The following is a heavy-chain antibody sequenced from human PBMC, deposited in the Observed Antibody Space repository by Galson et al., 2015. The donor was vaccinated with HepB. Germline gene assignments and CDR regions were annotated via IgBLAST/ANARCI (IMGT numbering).Heavy chain of an antibody. CDR2: FSGPVATT. D-gene: IGHD2-15*01. CDR1: GFTFSSYA. CDR3: SRATSGTGSGANCYYFDF. Sequence: SLRLSCAASGFTFSSYALSWVRQTPEKGLEWVSTFSGPVATTYRAASVTVRFTISRDNSKNTLSLQMNGLRADDTAVYYCSRATSGTGSGANCYYFDFWGQGALVAVSS. J-gene: IGHJ4*02. V-gene: IGHV3-23*01.